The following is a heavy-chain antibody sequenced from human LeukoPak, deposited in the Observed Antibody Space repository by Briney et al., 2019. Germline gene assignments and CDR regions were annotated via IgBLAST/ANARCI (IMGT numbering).Heavy chain of an antibody. J-gene: IGHJ4*02. D-gene: IGHD4-17*01. CDR1: GFTFSSYG. V-gene: IGHV3-33*01. CDR3: ARDGTRDYGDHYFDY. Sequence: GRSLRLSCAASGFTFSSYGMHWVRQAPGKGLEWVAVIWYDGSNKYYADSVKGRFTISRDNSKNTLYLQMNSLRAEDTAVYYCARDGTRDYGDHYFDYWGQGTLVTVSS. CDR2: IWYDGSNK.